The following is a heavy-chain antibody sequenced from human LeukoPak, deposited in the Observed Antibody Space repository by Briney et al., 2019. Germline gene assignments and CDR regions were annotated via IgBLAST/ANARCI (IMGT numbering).Heavy chain of an antibody. CDR2: IYPGDSDT. J-gene: IGHJ4*02. D-gene: IGHD3-16*02. CDR1: GYSFTSYW. V-gene: IGHV5-51*01. CDR3: ARASPSYRGYFDY. Sequence: GESLKISCKGSGYSFTSYWIGWVRQMPGKGLGWMGIIYPGDSDTRYSPSFQGQVTISADKSISTAYLQWSSLKASDTAMYYCARASPSYRGYFDYWGQGTLVTVSS.